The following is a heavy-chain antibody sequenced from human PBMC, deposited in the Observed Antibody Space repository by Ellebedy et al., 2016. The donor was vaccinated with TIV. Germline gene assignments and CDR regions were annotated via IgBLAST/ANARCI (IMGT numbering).Heavy chain of an antibody. J-gene: IGHJ4*02. CDR1: GYNFPSYD. Sequence: AASVKVSCKASGYNFPSYDINWVRQPTGQGLAWMGWMNPNSGNTGSAQKFQGRVTMTRNTSISTAYMELSSLRSEDTAVYYCARQKNFDWPMEWGQGTLVTVSS. D-gene: IGHD3-9*01. CDR2: MNPNSGNT. CDR3: ARQKNFDWPME. V-gene: IGHV1-8*01.